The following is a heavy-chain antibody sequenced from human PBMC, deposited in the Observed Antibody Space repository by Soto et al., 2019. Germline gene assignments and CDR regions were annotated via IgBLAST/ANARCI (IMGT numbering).Heavy chain of an antibody. V-gene: IGHV3-33*01. Sequence: PGGSLRLSCAASGFTFSSYGMHWVRKAPGKGLEWVAVIWYDGSNKYYADSVKGRFTISRDNSKNTLYLQMNSLRAEDTAVYYCARDRLRWNYDWFDPWGQGTLVTVSS. CDR1: GFTFSSYG. CDR2: IWYDGSNK. D-gene: IGHD1-7*01. CDR3: ARDRLRWNYDWFDP. J-gene: IGHJ5*02.